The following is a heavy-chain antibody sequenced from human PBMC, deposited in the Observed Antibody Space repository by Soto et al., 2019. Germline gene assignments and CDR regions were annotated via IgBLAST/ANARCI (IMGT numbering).Heavy chain of an antibody. J-gene: IGHJ5*02. CDR3: ATQGYCSGGSCPNWFDP. D-gene: IGHD2-15*01. Sequence: QVQLQQWGAGLLKPSETLSLTCAVYGGSFSGYYWSWIRQPPGKGLEWIGEINHSGSTNYNPSLKSRVTISVDTSKNQFSLKLSSVTAADTAVYYCATQGYCSGGSCPNWFDPWGQGTLVTVSS. CDR1: GGSFSGYY. CDR2: INHSGST. V-gene: IGHV4-34*01.